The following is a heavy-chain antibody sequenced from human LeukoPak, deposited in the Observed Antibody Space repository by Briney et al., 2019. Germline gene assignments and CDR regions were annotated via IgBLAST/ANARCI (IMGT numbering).Heavy chain of an antibody. CDR1: GGSISSGDYY. CDR3: ARVRPGELLLSAVAGQFDY. Sequence: SQTLSLTCTVSGGSISSGDYYWSWIRQPPGKGLEWIGYIYYSGSTYYNPSLKSRVTISVDTSKNQFSLKLSSVTAADTAVYYCARVRPGELLLSAVAGQFDYWGQGTLVTVSS. D-gene: IGHD6-19*01. V-gene: IGHV4-30-4*01. CDR2: IYYSGST. J-gene: IGHJ4*02.